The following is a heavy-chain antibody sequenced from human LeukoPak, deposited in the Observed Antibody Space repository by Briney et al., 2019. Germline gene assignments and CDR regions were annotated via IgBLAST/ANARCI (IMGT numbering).Heavy chain of an antibody. CDR2: IYTSGST. CDR3: TRLGIAPRDFDY. CDR1: GGSISSGSYY. D-gene: IGHD6-6*01. J-gene: IGHJ4*02. V-gene: IGHV4-61*02. Sequence: PSETLSLTCTVSGGSISSGSYYWSWIRQPAGKGLEWIGRIYTSGSTNYNPSLKSRVTISVDTSKNQFSLKLSSVTAADTAVYYCTRLGIAPRDFDYWGQGTPVTVSS.